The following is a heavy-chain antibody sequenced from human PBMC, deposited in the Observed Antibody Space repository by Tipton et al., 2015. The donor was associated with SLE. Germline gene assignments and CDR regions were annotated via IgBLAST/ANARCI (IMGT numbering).Heavy chain of an antibody. V-gene: IGHV3-74*01. D-gene: IGHD1-26*01. J-gene: IGHJ4*02. Sequence: GSLRLSCAASGFTFSSSWMHWVRQAPGKGLVWVSRINSDGSSPTYADSVKGRFTISRDNAKNTLYPQMTSLRVDDSALYYCASLMGSSNWVDYWGQGTLVTVSS. CDR3: ASLMGSSNWVDY. CDR2: INSDGSSP. CDR1: GFTFSSSW.